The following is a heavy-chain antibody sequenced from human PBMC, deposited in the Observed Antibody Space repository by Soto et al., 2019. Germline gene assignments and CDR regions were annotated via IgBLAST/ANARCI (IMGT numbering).Heavy chain of an antibody. D-gene: IGHD3-3*01. CDR3: ARDGRRGYNLYYYGMDV. J-gene: IGHJ6*02. Sequence: GGSLRLSCAASGFTFSSYGMHWFRQAPGKGLEWVAGIWYDGSNKYCADSVKGRFTISRDNSKNTLYLQMNSLRAEDTAVYYCARDGRRGYNLYYYGMDVWGQGTTVTVSS. V-gene: IGHV3-33*01. CDR2: IWYDGSNK. CDR1: GFTFSSYG.